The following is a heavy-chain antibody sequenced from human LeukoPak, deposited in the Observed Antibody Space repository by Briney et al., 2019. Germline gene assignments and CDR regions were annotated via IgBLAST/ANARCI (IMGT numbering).Heavy chain of an antibody. CDR2: IYTSGST. CDR1: GGSISSYC. D-gene: IGHD2-2*01. Sequence: SETLSLTCTVSGGSISSYCWSWIRQPAGKGLEWIGRIYTSGSTNYNPSLKSRVTMSVDTSKNQFSLKLSSVTAADTAVYYCARETVAPYCSSTSCYYYYMDVWGKGTTVTVSS. CDR3: ARETVAPYCSSTSCYYYYMDV. J-gene: IGHJ6*03. V-gene: IGHV4-4*07.